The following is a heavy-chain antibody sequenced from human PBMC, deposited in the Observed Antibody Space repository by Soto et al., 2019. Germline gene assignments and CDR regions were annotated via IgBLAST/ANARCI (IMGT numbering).Heavy chain of an antibody. Sequence: GGSLSLSCAASGFPFSSYGMHWVRQAPGKGLEWVAVISYDGSNKYYADSVKGRFTISRDNSKNTLYLQMNSLRAEDTAVYYCASADDYGDFHDFDYWGQGTLVTVSS. CDR2: ISYDGSNK. CDR3: ASADDYGDFHDFDY. CDR1: GFPFSSYG. V-gene: IGHV3-30*03. J-gene: IGHJ4*02. D-gene: IGHD4-17*01.